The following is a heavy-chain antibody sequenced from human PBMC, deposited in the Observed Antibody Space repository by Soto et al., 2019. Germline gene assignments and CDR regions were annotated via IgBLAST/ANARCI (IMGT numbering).Heavy chain of an antibody. J-gene: IGHJ3*02. Sequence: QVQLQASGPGLVKPSQTLSLTCSVSGVSIISGGYYWSWIRHHPGKGLEWIGYIYYTGHTFYNPSLKSRVAMSLDTSKNQFSLKLRSVTAADTAVYYCARGSQLERDALDICGQGTMVTVSS. V-gene: IGHV4-31*03. CDR2: IYYTGHT. CDR3: ARGSQLERDALDI. CDR1: GVSIISGGYY. D-gene: IGHD1-1*01.